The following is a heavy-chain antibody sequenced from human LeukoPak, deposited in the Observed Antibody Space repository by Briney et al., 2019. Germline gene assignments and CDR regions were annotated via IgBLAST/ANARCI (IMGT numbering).Heavy chain of an antibody. Sequence: ASVKVSCKASGYTFTSCDINWVRQATGQGLEWMGWMNPNSGNIGYAQKFQGRVTMIRNTSISTAYMELSSLRSEDTAVYYCARKSIPSSGWTPFDYWGQGTLVTVSS. J-gene: IGHJ4*02. CDR3: ARKSIPSSGWTPFDY. CDR2: MNPNSGNI. V-gene: IGHV1-8*01. D-gene: IGHD6-19*01. CDR1: GYTFTSCD.